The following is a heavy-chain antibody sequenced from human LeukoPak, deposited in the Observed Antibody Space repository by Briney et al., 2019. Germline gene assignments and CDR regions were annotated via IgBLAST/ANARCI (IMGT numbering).Heavy chain of an antibody. J-gene: IGHJ4*02. D-gene: IGHD4-11*01. V-gene: IGHV1-46*01. Sequence: ASVKVSCKTSNYTFTNYGISWLRQAPGQGPEWMGIINPRGGSTDYAQKFQDRITMTSDTSTSTVYMELKSLTSEDTAVYFCARVGTTGATADNWGQGTLVTVSS. CDR3: ARVGTTGATADN. CDR2: INPRGGST. CDR1: NYTFTNYG.